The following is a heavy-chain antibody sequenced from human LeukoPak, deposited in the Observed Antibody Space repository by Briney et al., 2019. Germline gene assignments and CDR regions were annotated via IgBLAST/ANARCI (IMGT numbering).Heavy chain of an antibody. D-gene: IGHD5-18*01. Sequence: PSETLSLTCTVSGGSTSSFYWSWIRQPPGKGLEWIGYIHYSGSTNYNPSLKSRVTISVDTSKNQFSLRLSSVTAADTAVYFCARGYADGYSYVSDYWGQGTLVTVSS. V-gene: IGHV4-59*01. CDR1: GGSTSSFY. J-gene: IGHJ4*02. CDR2: IHYSGST. CDR3: ARGYADGYSYVSDY.